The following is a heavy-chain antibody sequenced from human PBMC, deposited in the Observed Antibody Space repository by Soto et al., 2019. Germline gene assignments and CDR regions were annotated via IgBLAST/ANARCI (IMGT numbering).Heavy chain of an antibody. CDR2: IGGSGAST. CDR3: AKDQTDVLRFLEWLLYEDY. D-gene: IGHD3-3*01. Sequence: EVQLLESGGGLVQPGGSLRLSCAASGFTFINYAMSWVRQAPGKGLEWVSTIGGSGASTYYADSVKGRFTISRGNSKNALDLQMNSLRAEDTAVYYCAKDQTDVLRFLEWLLYEDYWGQGTLVTVSS. V-gene: IGHV3-23*01. J-gene: IGHJ4*02. CDR1: GFTFINYA.